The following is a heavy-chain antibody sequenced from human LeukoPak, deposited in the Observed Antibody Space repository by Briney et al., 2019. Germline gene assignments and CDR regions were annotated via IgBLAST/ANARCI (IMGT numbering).Heavy chain of an antibody. Sequence: SETLSLTCTVSGGSMSPYHWGWIRQPSGKGLEWTGYIYYSGSTNYNPSLNSRVTISVDTSKNQSSLRLSSVTAADTAIYYCARAVSGRFDYWGQGTLATVSS. CDR1: GGSMSPYH. D-gene: IGHD6-19*01. V-gene: IGHV4-59*08. J-gene: IGHJ4*02. CDR2: IYYSGST. CDR3: ARAVSGRFDY.